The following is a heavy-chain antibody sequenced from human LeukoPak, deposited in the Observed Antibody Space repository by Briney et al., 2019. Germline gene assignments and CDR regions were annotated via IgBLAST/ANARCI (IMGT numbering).Heavy chain of an antibody. CDR3: AKDREWDPDYEDYGSAFAI. CDR2: ISGSGGST. V-gene: IGHV3-23*01. J-gene: IGHJ3*02. D-gene: IGHD4-17*01. Sequence: GGSLRLSCAGSGFTFSSYAMAWVRQAPGKGLEWVSSISGSGGSTYYADSVKGRFTISRDNPRTTIFLDMNSLRAEDTGVYYCAKDREWDPDYEDYGSAFAIWGQGTMVTDSS. CDR1: GFTFSSYA.